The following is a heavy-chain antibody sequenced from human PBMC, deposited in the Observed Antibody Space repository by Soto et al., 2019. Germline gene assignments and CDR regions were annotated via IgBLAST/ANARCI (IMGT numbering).Heavy chain of an antibody. CDR1: GFSFSDYA. CDR2: ISKSGASK. V-gene: IGHV3-23*01. Sequence: PGGSLRLSCAASGFSFSDYAMSWVRHEPGKGLEWVSTISKSGASKYYANSVRGRFAVSRDNSRNTLHLQMNSLSAADTALYYCANAGPITIFGVHYFDYWGQGTLVTVSS. J-gene: IGHJ4*02. D-gene: IGHD3-3*01. CDR3: ANAGPITIFGVHYFDY.